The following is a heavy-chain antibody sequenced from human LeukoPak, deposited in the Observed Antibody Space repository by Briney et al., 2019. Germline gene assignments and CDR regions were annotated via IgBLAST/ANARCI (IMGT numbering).Heavy chain of an antibody. Sequence: PSETLSLTCTVSGGSISSYYWSWTRQPPGKGLEWIGYIYYSGSTNYNPSLKSRVTISVDTSKNQFSLKLSSVTAADTAVYYCARHAPNWFDPWGQGTLVTVSS. CDR2: IYYSGST. CDR1: GGSISSYY. V-gene: IGHV4-59*08. CDR3: ARHAPNWFDP. J-gene: IGHJ5*02.